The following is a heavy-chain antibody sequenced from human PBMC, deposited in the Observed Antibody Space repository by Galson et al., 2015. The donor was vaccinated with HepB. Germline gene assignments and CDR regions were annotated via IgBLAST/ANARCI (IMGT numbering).Heavy chain of an antibody. D-gene: IGHD3-10*01. CDR3: ARGPRGLLRSAGPGHMDV. J-gene: IGHJ6*03. CDR2: IFYSGST. CDR1: GGSISGYY. V-gene: IGHV4-59*01. Sequence: ETLSLTCTVSGGSISGYYWSWTRQPPGKGLEWIGYIFYSGSTNYSPSLQSRVTMSVDTSKHQLSLKLTSVTAAATAVYYCARGPRGLLRSAGPGHMDVWGKGTSVTVSS.